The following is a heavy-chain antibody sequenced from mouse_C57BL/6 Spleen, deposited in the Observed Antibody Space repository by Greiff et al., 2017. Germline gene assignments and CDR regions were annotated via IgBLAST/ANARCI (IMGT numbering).Heavy chain of an antibody. CDR2: LDPSDSYT. CDR1: GYTFTSYW. J-gene: IGHJ1*03. CDR3: ARGGNYGSSYWYFDV. Sequence: QVQLQQPGAELVMPGASVKLSCKASGYTFTSYWMHWVKQRPGQGLEWIGELDPSDSYTNYNQKFKGKSTLTVDKSSSTAYMQLSSLTSEDSAVYYCARGGNYGSSYWYFDVWGTGTTVTVSS. V-gene: IGHV1-69*01. D-gene: IGHD1-1*01.